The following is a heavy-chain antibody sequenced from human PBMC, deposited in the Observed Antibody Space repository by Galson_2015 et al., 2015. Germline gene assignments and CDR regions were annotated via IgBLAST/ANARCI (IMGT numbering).Heavy chain of an antibody. V-gene: IGHV3-7*01. CDR2: IKQDGNEK. J-gene: IGHJ4*02. Sequence: SLRLSCAASGFGFSSYWMTWVRQAPGKGLEWVANIKQDGNEKYYADSVKGRFTIFRDNAKNLLYLQMNNLRVEGTAVYYCTRRGPSPDWGQETLVTVSS. CDR3: TRRGPSPD. CDR1: GFGFSSYW. D-gene: IGHD3-10*01.